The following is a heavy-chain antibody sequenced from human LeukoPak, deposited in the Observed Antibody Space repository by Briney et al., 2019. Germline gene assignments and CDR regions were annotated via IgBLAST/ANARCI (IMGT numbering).Heavy chain of an antibody. D-gene: IGHD3-10*01. V-gene: IGHV4-39*01. Sequence: PSKTLSLTCTVSGGSISSSSYYWGWIRQPPGKGLEWIGSIYYSGSTYYNPSLKSRVTISVDASKNQFSLKLSSVTAADTAVYYCASMANYYYYGMDVWGQGTMVTVSS. J-gene: IGHJ6*02. CDR3: ASMANYYYYGMDV. CDR1: GGSISSSSYY. CDR2: IYYSGST.